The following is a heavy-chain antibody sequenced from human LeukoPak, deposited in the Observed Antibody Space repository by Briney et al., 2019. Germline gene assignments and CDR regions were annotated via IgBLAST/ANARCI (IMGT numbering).Heavy chain of an antibody. V-gene: IGHV3-33*01. CDR1: GFTFSSYG. CDR3: ARGGDYDSSGYYYDY. Sequence: GGSLRLSCAASGFTFSSYGMHWVRQAPGKGLEWVAVIWYDGSNKNYADSVKGRFTISRDNSKNTLYLQMNSLRAEDTAVYYCARGGDYDSSGYYYDYWGQGTLVTVSS. CDR2: IWYDGSNK. D-gene: IGHD3-22*01. J-gene: IGHJ4*02.